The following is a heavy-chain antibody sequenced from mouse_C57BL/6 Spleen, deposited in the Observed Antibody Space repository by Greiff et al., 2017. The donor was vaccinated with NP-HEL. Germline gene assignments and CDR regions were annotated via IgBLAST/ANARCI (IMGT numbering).Heavy chain of an antibody. V-gene: IGHV2-2*01. Sequence: QVQLKESGPGLVQPSQSLSITCTVSGFSLTSYGVHWVRQSPGQGLEWLGVIWRGGSTAYNAAFISRLSISKDNSKSQVFFKMNSLQADDTAIYYCARTSSLLRFDYWGQGTTLTVSS. CDR1: GFSLTSYG. CDR2: IWRGGST. D-gene: IGHD1-2*01. J-gene: IGHJ2*01. CDR3: ARTSSLLRFDY.